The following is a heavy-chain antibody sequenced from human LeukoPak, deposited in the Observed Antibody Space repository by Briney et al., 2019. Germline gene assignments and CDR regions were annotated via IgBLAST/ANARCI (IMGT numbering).Heavy chain of an antibody. CDR3: AREVAGKYYFDY. CDR2: ISYDGSNK. J-gene: IGHJ4*02. V-gene: IGHV3-30*03. Sequence: GGSLRVSCAASGFTFSSYGMHWVRQAPGKGLEWVAVISYDGSNKYYADSVKGRFTISRDNSKNTLYLQMNSLRAEDTAVYYCAREVAGKYYFDYWGQGTLVTVSS. CDR1: GFTFSSYG. D-gene: IGHD6-19*01.